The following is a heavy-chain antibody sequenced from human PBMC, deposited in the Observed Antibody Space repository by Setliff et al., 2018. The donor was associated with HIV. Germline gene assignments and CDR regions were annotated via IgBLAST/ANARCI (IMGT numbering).Heavy chain of an antibody. V-gene: IGHV4-4*07. CDR1: GGSISSYY. J-gene: IGHJ4*02. D-gene: IGHD6-19*01. CDR3: AREGAVTGHSFDS. CDR2: IDASGRT. Sequence: SETLSLTCTVSGGSISSYYWSWLRQPAGKGLEWIGRIDASGRTNYNPSLKSRVTLAVDKSKNQFSLKVTSVTAADTAVYYCAREGAVTGHSFDSWGPGALVTVSS.